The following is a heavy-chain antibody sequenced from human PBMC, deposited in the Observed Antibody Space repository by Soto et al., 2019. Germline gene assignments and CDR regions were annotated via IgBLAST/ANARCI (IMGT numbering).Heavy chain of an antibody. Sequence: EVELLESGGDLVQPGGSLRLSCAASGFTFSSYAMNWVRQAPGKGLEWVSAIGVYANTYYADSVKGRFSISRDDSRNTVHLQLNSLRVDDTAVYYCAKESTVGSPGDYFDPWGQGTLVTVSS. V-gene: IGHV3-23*01. CDR2: IGVYANT. D-gene: IGHD1-26*01. CDR1: GFTFSSYA. CDR3: AKESTVGSPGDYFDP. J-gene: IGHJ4*02.